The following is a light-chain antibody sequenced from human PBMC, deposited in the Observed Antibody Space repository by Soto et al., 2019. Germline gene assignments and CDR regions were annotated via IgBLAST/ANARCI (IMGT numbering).Light chain of an antibody. V-gene: IGLV4-69*01. CDR2: LNNDGSH. Sequence: QPVLTQSPSASASLGASVKLTCTLSSGHSSYAIAWHQKQPGKGPRYLMDLNNDGSHTKGDGIPDRFSGSSSGADRFLIISSLQSEDEADYYCQTWGTGIRVFGGGTKLTVL. CDR3: QTWGTGIRV. J-gene: IGLJ3*02. CDR1: SGHSSYA.